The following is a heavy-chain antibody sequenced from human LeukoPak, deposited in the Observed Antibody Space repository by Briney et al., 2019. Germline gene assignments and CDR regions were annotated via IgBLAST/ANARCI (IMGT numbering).Heavy chain of an antibody. V-gene: IGHV4-34*01. CDR1: GGSFSGYY. CDR3: STDGPVVPAALFVY. CDR2: INHSGST. J-gene: IGHJ4*02. Sequence: PSETLSLTCAVYGGSFSGYYWSWIRQPPGKGLEWIGEINHSGSTNYNPSLKSRVTISVDTSKNQFSLKLSSVTAADTAMYYCSTDGPVVPAALFVYWGQGTLVTVSS. D-gene: IGHD2-2*01.